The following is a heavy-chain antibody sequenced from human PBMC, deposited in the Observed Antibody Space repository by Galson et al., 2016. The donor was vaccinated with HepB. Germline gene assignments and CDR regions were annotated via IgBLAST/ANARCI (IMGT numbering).Heavy chain of an antibody. J-gene: IGHJ4*02. D-gene: IGHD4-23*01. CDR1: TFTFSSYA. V-gene: IGHV3-33*01. Sequence: SLRLSCAASTFTFSSYAMHWVRQAPGKGLEWVAVIWYDGSNKYYADSVKGRFTISRDNSKNTLYLQMNSLRAEDTAVYYCARQFHDYGGTLDYWGQGTLVTVSS. CDR3: ARQFHDYGGTLDY. CDR2: IWYDGSNK.